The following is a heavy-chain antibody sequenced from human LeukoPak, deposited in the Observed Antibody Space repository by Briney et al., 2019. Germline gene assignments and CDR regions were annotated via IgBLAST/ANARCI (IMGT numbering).Heavy chain of an antibody. V-gene: IGHV4-59*01. J-gene: IGHJ4*02. CDR2: IYYSGST. Sequence: PSETLSLTCTVSGGSISSYYWSWIRQPPGKGLEWIGYIYYSGSTNYNPSLKNRVTISVDTSKNQFSLKLSSVTAADTAVYYCARSRDYYDSSGYYYYFDYWGQGTLVTVSS. CDR1: GGSISSYY. D-gene: IGHD3-22*01. CDR3: ARSRDYYDSSGYYYYFDY.